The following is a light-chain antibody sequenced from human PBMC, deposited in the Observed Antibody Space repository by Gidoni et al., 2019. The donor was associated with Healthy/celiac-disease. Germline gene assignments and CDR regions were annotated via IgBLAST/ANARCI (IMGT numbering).Light chain of an antibody. J-gene: IGKJ5*01. V-gene: IGKV3-11*01. CDR1: QSVSSY. Sequence: EIVLTQSPATLSLSPGERATLACRASQSVSSYLAWYQQKPGQAPRLLIYDASNRATGIPARFSGSGSGTDFTLTISSLVPEDYAVYSCQQRSNWPPITFXQXTRLEIK. CDR2: DAS. CDR3: QQRSNWPPIT.